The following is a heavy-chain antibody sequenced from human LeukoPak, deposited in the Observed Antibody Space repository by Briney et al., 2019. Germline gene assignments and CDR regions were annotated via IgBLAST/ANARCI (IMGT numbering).Heavy chain of an antibody. Sequence: GGSLRLSCAASGFTFSSYSMNWVRQAPGKGLEWVSYISSGSSTIYYADSVKGRFTISRDNAKNSLYLQMNSLRAEDTAVYYCAIIYLIVGATTFDYWGQGTLVTVSS. CDR1: GFTFSSYS. D-gene: IGHD1-26*01. CDR2: ISSGSSTI. CDR3: AIIYLIVGATTFDY. V-gene: IGHV3-48*01. J-gene: IGHJ4*02.